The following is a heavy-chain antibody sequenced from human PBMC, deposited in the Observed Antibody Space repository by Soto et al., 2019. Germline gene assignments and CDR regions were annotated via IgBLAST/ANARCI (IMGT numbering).Heavy chain of an antibody. CDR3: ARHRGNCSGGSCYSKGGYYYYYGMDV. D-gene: IGHD2-15*01. J-gene: IGHJ6*02. Sequence: ASETLSLTCTVSGGSISSGGYYWSWIRQHPGKGLEWIGYIYYSGSTYYNPSLKSRVTISVDTSKNQFSLKLSSVTAADTAVYYCARHRGNCSGGSCYSKGGYYYYYGMDVWGQGTTVTVSS. CDR1: GGSISSGGYY. V-gene: IGHV4-31*03. CDR2: IYYSGST.